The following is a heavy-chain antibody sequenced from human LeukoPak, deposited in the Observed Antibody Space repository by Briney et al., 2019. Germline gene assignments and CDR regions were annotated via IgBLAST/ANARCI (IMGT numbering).Heavy chain of an antibody. CDR3: ARDTPGSSIDY. J-gene: IGHJ4*02. V-gene: IGHV4-59*01. Sequence: SETLSLTCTVSGGSISSYYWSWLRQPPGKGLEWIGYIYYSGSTNYNPSLKSRVTISVDTSKNQFSLKLSSVTAADTAVYYCARDTPGSSIDYWGQGTLVTVSS. CDR2: IYYSGST. CDR1: GGSISSYY. D-gene: IGHD2-2*01.